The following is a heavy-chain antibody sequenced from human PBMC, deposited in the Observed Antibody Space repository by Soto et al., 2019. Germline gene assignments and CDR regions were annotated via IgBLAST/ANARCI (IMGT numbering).Heavy chain of an antibody. CDR1: GYTFISYA. V-gene: IGHV1-3*01. Sequence: GASVKVSCKASGYTFISYAMHWVRQAPGQRLEWMGWINAGNGNTKYSQKFQGRVTITRDTSASTGFMELSSLRSEDTAVYYCASAPGYCSGRSCSSPFDYWGQGTLVTVS. D-gene: IGHD2-15*01. J-gene: IGHJ4*02. CDR2: INAGNGNT. CDR3: ASAPGYCSGRSCSSPFDY.